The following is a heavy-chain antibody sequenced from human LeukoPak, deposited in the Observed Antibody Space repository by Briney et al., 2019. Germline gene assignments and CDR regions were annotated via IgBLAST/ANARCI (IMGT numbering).Heavy chain of an antibody. CDR1: GGSISNYY. D-gene: IGHD3-3*01. V-gene: IGHV4-4*07. J-gene: IGHJ5*02. CDR3: ARGETYESGLAPVNWFDP. Sequence: SETLSLTCRVSGGSISNYYWSWIRQPAGKGLEWIGRIYTSGSASETTNYNPSLKNRLTMSVDPSKNQFSLKLSSVTAADTAVYYCARGETYESGLAPVNWFDPWGQGTLVAVSS. CDR2: IYTSGSASETT.